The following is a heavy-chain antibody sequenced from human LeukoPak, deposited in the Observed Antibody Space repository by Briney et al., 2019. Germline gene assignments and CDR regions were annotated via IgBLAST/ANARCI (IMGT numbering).Heavy chain of an antibody. CDR1: GFTFSSYA. J-gene: IGHJ4*02. V-gene: IGHV3-15*01. Sequence: PGGSLRLSCAASGFTFSSYAMSWVRQAPGKGLEWVGRIKSKTDGGTTDYAAPVKGRFTISRDDSKNTLYLQMNSLKSEDTAVYYCEGLGYSSSWGTPDPFDYWGQGTLVTVSS. CDR2: IKSKTDGGTT. D-gene: IGHD6-13*01. CDR3: EGLGYSSSWGTPDPFDY.